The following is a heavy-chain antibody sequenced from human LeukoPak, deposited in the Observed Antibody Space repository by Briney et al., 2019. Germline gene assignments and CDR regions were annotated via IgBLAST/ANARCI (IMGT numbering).Heavy chain of an antibody. V-gene: IGHV4-4*09. Sequence: SETLSLTCTVPGGPISTYYWSWIRQPPGKGLEWIGYIYTSGSTDYNPSLKSRVTISLDTSNNQFSLNLNSVTAADTAVYYCARSRGRKVTPFDYWGQGILVTVSS. D-gene: IGHD3-10*01. CDR3: ARSRGRKVTPFDY. CDR1: GGPISTYY. CDR2: IYTSGST. J-gene: IGHJ4*02.